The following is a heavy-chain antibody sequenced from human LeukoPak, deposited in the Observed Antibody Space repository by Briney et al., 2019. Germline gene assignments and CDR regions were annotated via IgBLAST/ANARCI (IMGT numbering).Heavy chain of an antibody. CDR3: ATYYLAYIDY. Sequence: GGSLRHSCAASGFTFSDAWMNWVRQAPGKGLEWVGRIWSNADGGATDYAAPVKGRFTISRDDSKNTLYLQMNGLKTEDTGFYYCATYYLAYIDYWGQGALVTVSS. D-gene: IGHD3-10*01. CDR2: IWSNADGGAT. J-gene: IGHJ4*02. V-gene: IGHV3-15*01. CDR1: GFTFSDAW.